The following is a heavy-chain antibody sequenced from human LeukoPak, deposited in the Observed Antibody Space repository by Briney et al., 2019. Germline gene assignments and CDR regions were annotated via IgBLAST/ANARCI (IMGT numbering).Heavy chain of an antibody. J-gene: IGHJ4*02. CDR1: GFTFSSYS. CDR3: AREYSSSWGGFDY. CDR2: ISSSSSYI. D-gene: IGHD6-13*01. Sequence: GGSLRLSCAASGFTFSSYSMNWVRQAPGKGLEWVSSISSSSSYIYYADSVKGRFTISRDNAKNSLYLQMNSLRAEDTAVYYCAREYSSSWGGFDYWGQGTLVTVSS. V-gene: IGHV3-21*04.